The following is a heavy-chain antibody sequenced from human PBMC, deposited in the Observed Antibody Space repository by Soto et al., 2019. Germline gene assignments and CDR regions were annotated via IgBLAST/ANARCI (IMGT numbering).Heavy chain of an antibody. CDR1: GFTFSNYW. CDR3: AWGGTSCCYGLKDF. V-gene: IGHV3-74*01. Sequence: GGSLRLSCAASGFTFSNYWMHWVRQAPGKGPVWVSRINSDGSRTDYADSVKGRFTISRDNAKNTLDLQMSRLRAEDTADDYSAWGGTSCCYGLKDFWGQGTLVTVSS. D-gene: IGHD3-10*01. CDR2: INSDGSRT. J-gene: IGHJ4*02.